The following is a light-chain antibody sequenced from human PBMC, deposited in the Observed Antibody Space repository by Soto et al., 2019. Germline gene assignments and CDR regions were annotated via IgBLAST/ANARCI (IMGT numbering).Light chain of an antibody. J-gene: IGKJ1*01. V-gene: IGKV1-5*01. Sequence: DIHITHSPSTLSASVGDRASITCRASQSISNGLAWYQQKPGKAPKLLIYDASNLESGVPSRFSGSGSGTEFTLTISSLQPDDFATYYCQEYHGYSWTFGQGTKVDIK. CDR3: QEYHGYSWT. CDR2: DAS. CDR1: QSISNG.